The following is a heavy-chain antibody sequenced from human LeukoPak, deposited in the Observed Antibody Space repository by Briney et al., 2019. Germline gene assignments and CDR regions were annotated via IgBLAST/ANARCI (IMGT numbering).Heavy chain of an antibody. CDR3: AKARPLSYYYDSSEWGAFDI. J-gene: IGHJ3*02. CDR2: IRCDGNNK. Sequence: TGGALRLSCSGPLFNFSNYGMPSVRQAPGKGVEREAFIRCDGNNKYYADSVKGRFTISRDNSKHTLYLQMNSLRAEDTAVYYCAKARPLSYYYDSSEWGAFDIWGQGTMVTVSS. D-gene: IGHD3-22*01. CDR1: LFNFSNYG. V-gene: IGHV3-30*02.